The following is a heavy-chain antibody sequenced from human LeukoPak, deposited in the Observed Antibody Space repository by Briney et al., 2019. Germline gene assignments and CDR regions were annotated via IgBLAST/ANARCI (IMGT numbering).Heavy chain of an antibody. Sequence: GASLKISCKGSGYSFTGYWIGWVRQMPGKGLEWMGIIYPGDSDTRYSPSFQGQVTISADKSVSTAYLQWSSLKASDTAMYYCATAYYYDSSGYYAFDYWGQGTLVTVSS. D-gene: IGHD3-22*01. J-gene: IGHJ4*02. CDR1: GYSFTGYW. CDR2: IYPGDSDT. V-gene: IGHV5-51*01. CDR3: ATAYYYDSSGYYAFDY.